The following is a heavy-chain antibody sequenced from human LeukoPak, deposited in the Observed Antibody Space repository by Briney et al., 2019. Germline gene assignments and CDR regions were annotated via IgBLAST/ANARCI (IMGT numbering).Heavy chain of an antibody. CDR3: ARNSGLADC. CDR2: MNPNSGNT. J-gene: IGHJ4*02. D-gene: IGHD5-12*01. Sequence: AASVKVSCKASGYTFTNYNISWVRQATGQGLEWMGWMNPNSGNTGYAEKFQGRVTMTRDTSISTAYMELSSLRSDDTAVYYCARNSGLADCWGQGTLVTVSS. CDR1: GYTFTNYN. V-gene: IGHV1-8*01.